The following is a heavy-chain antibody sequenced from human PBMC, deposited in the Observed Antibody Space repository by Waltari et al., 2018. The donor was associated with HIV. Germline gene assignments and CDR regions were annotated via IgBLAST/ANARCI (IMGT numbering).Heavy chain of an antibody. D-gene: IGHD7-27*01. V-gene: IGHV3-15*01. CDR3: AAGTGRSDFDY. Sequence: EVQLVESGGGLVEPGGSLRLSCAASGFTFADAWMNWVRQAPGKGLEWVARIKGKTDAGTRDFAAPVKGRFSISRNYLKNTVYLQMNNLKPEDTALYYCAAGTGRSDFDYWGQGTLVTVSS. CDR1: GFTFADAW. J-gene: IGHJ4*02. CDR2: IKGKTDAGTR.